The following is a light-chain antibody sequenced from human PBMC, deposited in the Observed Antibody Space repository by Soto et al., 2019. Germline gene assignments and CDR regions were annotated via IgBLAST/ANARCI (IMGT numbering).Light chain of an antibody. CDR3: SSYTSSNSYV. V-gene: IGLV2-14*03. Sequence: QSALTQPASGSGSPGQSITISCTGTSSDVCVYNYVSWFQQHPGKAPKLMVYDVSNRPSGVSNRFSGSKSGNTASLTISGLQAEDEADYYCSSYTSSNSYVFGTGPKVTV. CDR1: SSDVCVYNY. J-gene: IGLJ1*01. CDR2: DVS.